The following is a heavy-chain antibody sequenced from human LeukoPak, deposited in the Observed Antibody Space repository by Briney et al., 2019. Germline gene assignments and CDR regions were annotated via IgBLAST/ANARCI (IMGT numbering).Heavy chain of an antibody. V-gene: IGHV3-73*01. CDR2: IRSKANSYAT. D-gene: IGHD3-22*01. Sequence: GGSLKHSCAACGFTFSGSAMHWVRQASGKGLEWVGRIRSKANSYATAYAASVKGRFTISRDDSKNTAYLQMNRLKTEDTAVYYCTRPYDSSVPWGQGTLVTVSS. CDR1: GFTFSGSA. J-gene: IGHJ5*02. CDR3: TRPYDSSVP.